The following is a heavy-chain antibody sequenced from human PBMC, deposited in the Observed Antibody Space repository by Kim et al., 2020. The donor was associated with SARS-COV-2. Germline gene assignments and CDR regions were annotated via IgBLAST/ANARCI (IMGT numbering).Heavy chain of an antibody. Sequence: SETLSLTCTVSGGSISSSSYYWGWIRQPPGKGLEWIGSIYYSGSTYYNPSLKSRVNISVDTSKNQFSLKLSSVTAADTAVYYCARLLRWAIRFDPWGQGTLVTVSS. V-gene: IGHV4-39*01. D-gene: IGHD5-12*01. CDR3: ARLLRWAIRFDP. CDR1: GGSISSSSYY. CDR2: IYYSGST. J-gene: IGHJ5*02.